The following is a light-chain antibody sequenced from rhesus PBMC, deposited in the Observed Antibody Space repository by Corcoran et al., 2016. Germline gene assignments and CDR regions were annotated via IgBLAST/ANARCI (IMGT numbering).Light chain of an antibody. Sequence: DVQMTQAPSSLSASVGDTVTITCRASQDISNFLAWYQQKPGKAPTPLIYYGSSLVRGFPSRFSGSGSGTDFTLNSSSLQAEGCGIYYCQQQNSCPRTFGQGTKGEIK. J-gene: IGKJ1*01. CDR3: QQQNSCPRT. V-gene: IGKV1S14*01. CDR2: YGS. CDR1: QDISNF.